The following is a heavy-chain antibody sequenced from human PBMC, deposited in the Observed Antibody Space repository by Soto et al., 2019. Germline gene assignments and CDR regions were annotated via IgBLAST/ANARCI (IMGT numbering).Heavy chain of an antibody. Sequence: VGSLRLSCAAPGFTFTNYLMTWVRQAPGKGLKWVSSIVKRGGDTYYAASVKGRFTISRDNSKNTLYLQMNGLRAEDTALYYCAKDTYSSSWYFWGQGTLVTVSS. CDR2: IVKRGGDT. V-gene: IGHV3-23*01. D-gene: IGHD2-2*01. J-gene: IGHJ4*02. CDR3: AKDTYSSSWYF. CDR1: GFTFTNYL.